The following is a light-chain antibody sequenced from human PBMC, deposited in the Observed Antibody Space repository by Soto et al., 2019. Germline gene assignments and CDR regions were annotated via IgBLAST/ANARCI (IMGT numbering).Light chain of an antibody. V-gene: IGKV1-27*01. CDR1: QGISNY. CDR3: QSRGA. J-gene: IGKJ1*01. CDR2: AAS. Sequence: DIQMTQSPSSLSASVGDRVTITCRASQGISNYLAWYQQKPGKVPKLLIYAASTLQSGVPSRFSGSGSGTDFTLTIRSLQAEDVATYYCQSRGAFGQGTKVEIK.